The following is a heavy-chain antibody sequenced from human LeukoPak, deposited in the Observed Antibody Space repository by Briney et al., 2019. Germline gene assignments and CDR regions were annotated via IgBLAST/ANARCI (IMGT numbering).Heavy chain of an antibody. J-gene: IGHJ4*02. CDR2: INSRSRLI. V-gene: IGHV3-48*01. D-gene: IGHD3-3*01. Sequence: GGSLRLSCAASGFSFSGDAMKWVRQAPGEGLQWVAYINSRSRLIIYADSVKGRFTISRDNAQNSLYLQMRSLRAEDTAVYYCARGKLRFLEWSFDYWGQGTLVTVSS. CDR3: ARGKLRFLEWSFDY. CDR1: GFSFSGDA.